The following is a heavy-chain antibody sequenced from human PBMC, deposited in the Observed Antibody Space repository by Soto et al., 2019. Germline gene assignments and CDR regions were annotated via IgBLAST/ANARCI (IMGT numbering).Heavy chain of an antibody. CDR2: IYYLGRT. Sequence: SETLSLTCTVDSISTYYWNWIRQTPGKGLEWIGYIYYLGRTNYNRSLKSRVTISIDMSKNQFSLRLNSVTAADTAVYYCARQVLLWFGELSYFDYWGQGTLVTVS. CDR3: ARQVLLWFGELSYFDY. J-gene: IGHJ4*02. CDR1: SISTYY. D-gene: IGHD3-10*01. V-gene: IGHV4-59*01.